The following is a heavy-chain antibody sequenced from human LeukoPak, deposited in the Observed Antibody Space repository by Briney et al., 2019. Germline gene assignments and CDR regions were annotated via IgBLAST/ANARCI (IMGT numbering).Heavy chain of an antibody. J-gene: IGHJ6*02. CDR3: ARHGGRSVPAATYYYYYGMDV. CDR1: GGSISSYY. Sequence: SETLSLTCNVSGGSISSYYWSWIRQPPGKGLEWIGYIYYSGSTNYNPSLKRRVTISVDTSKNQFSLKLSSVTAADTAVYYCARHGGRSVPAATYYYYYGMDVWGQGTTVTVSS. D-gene: IGHD2-2*01. CDR2: IYYSGST. V-gene: IGHV4-59*08.